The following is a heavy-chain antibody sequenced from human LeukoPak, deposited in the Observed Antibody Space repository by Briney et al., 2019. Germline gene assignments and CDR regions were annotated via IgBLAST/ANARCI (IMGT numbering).Heavy chain of an antibody. CDR3: ARVEGNKYGSASYSYYYYGMDV. Sequence: ASLTVSCTPSGYTVTIYGISWVRQAPGPGLEGMGWINSYNGNTNYAQKSQGRVTMTTDTSTSTAYMELRSLRSDDTAVYYCARVEGNKYGSASYSYYYYGMDVWGQGTTVTVSS. CDR2: INSYNGNT. D-gene: IGHD3-10*01. J-gene: IGHJ6*02. CDR1: GYTVTIYG. V-gene: IGHV1-18*01.